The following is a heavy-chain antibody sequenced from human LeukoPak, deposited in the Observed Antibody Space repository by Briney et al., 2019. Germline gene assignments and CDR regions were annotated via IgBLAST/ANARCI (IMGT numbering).Heavy chain of an antibody. CDR3: AIGIVAAGYYFDY. J-gene: IGHJ4*02. CDR1: GYTFTGYY. CDR2: INPNSGGT. D-gene: IGHD6-13*01. Sequence: ASVKVSCKATGYTFTGYYIHWARQAPGQGLEWMGWINPNSGGTNYAQKFQGRVTMTRDTSISTAYMELSRLRSDDTSVYYCAIGIVAAGYYFDYWGQGTLVTVSS. V-gene: IGHV1-2*02.